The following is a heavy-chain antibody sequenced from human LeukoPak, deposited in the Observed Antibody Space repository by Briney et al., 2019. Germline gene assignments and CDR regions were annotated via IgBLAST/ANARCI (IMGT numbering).Heavy chain of an antibody. CDR3: ARHRLISSSLPWFDP. J-gene: IGHJ5*02. Sequence: GESLKISCKGSGCSFTSYWIGWVRQMPGKGLEWMGIIYPGDSDTRYSPSFQGQVTISADKSISTAYLQWSSLKASDTAMYYCARHRLISSSLPWFDPWGQETMVTVSS. CDR1: GCSFTSYW. CDR2: IYPGDSDT. V-gene: IGHV5-51*01. D-gene: IGHD6-13*01.